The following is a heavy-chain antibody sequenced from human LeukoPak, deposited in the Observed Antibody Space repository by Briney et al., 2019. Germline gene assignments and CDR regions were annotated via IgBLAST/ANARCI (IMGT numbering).Heavy chain of an antibody. V-gene: IGHV3-21*01. D-gene: IGHD3-22*01. J-gene: IGHJ5*02. Sequence: GGSLRLSCAASGFTFSSYTMHWIRQAPGKGLEWVSSISGSNSYIFYADSVKGRFTVSRDNAKDSLYLQMNSLRAEDTAVYYCARQPDSGYYYDLHWFDPWGQGTLVTVSS. CDR1: GFTFSSYT. CDR2: ISGSNSYI. CDR3: ARQPDSGYYYDLHWFDP.